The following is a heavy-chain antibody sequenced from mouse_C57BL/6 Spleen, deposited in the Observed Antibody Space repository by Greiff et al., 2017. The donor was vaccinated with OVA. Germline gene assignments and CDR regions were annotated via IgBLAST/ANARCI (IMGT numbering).Heavy chain of an antibody. CDR3: ARGGSSYLDY. CDR2: ISSGSSTI. CDR1: GFTFSDYG. D-gene: IGHD1-1*01. J-gene: IGHJ2*01. Sequence: EVQVIASGGGLVKPGGSLKLSCAASGFTFSDYGMHWVRQAPEKGLEWVAYISSGSSTIYYADTVKGRFTISRDNAKNTLFLQMTSLRSEDTAMYYCARGGSSYLDYWGQGTTLTVSS. V-gene: IGHV5-17*01.